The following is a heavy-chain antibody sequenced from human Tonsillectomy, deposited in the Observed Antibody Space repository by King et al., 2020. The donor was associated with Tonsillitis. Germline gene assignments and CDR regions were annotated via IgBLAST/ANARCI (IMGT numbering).Heavy chain of an antibody. V-gene: IGHV3-30*18. CDR3: AKASGFGNNDFLSGYSTLEY. CDR1: GFTFSSYG. CDR2: ISFDGNNK. D-gene: IGHD3-3*01. Sequence: VQLVESGGGVVQPGRSPRLSCEASGFTFSSYGMHWVRQTPGKGLEWVALISFDGNNKNYADSLKGRFTISRDNSRNTLFLQMNGLGTEDTALYYCAKASGFGNNDFLSGYSTLEYWGQGPLVTVPS. J-gene: IGHJ4*02.